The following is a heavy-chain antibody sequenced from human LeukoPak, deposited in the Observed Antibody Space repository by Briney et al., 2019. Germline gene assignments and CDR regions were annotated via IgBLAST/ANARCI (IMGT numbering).Heavy chain of an antibody. CDR3: ARGTARSSGWYLDYYYYYMDV. CDR2: ISAYNGNT. J-gene: IGHJ6*03. CDR1: GYTFTSYG. Sequence: VASVKVSCKASGYTFTSYGISWVRQAPGQGLEWMGWISAYNGNTNYAQKLQGRVTMTTDTSTSTAYMELRSLRSDDTAVYYCARGTARSSGWYLDYYYYYMDVWGKGTTVTVSS. V-gene: IGHV1-18*01. D-gene: IGHD6-19*01.